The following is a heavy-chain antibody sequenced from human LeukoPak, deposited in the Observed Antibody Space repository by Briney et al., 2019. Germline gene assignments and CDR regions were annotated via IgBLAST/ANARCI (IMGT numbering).Heavy chain of an antibody. CDR1: GFTFSSYG. Sequence: GGSLRLSCAASGFTFSSYGMHWVRQAPGKGLEWVAFIRYDGSNKYYADSVKGRFTISTDNSNNTLYLQMNSLRAEDTAVYYCAKDGDFWSGYYPEGVDYWGQGTLVTVSS. V-gene: IGHV3-30*02. D-gene: IGHD3-3*01. CDR3: AKDGDFWSGYYPEGVDY. J-gene: IGHJ4*02. CDR2: IRYDGSNK.